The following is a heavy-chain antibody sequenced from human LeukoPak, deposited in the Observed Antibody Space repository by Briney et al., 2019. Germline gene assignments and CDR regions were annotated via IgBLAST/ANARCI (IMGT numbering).Heavy chain of an antibody. Sequence: ASVKVSCKASGYTFTGYYIHWVRQAPGQGLEWMGWINPNSGGTNYAQKFQGRVTMTRDTSISTAYMELSRLRSDDTAVYYCATGVTTVTAPLDYWGQGTLVTVSS. CDR2: INPNSGGT. J-gene: IGHJ4*02. D-gene: IGHD4-17*01. V-gene: IGHV1-2*02. CDR3: ATGVTTVTAPLDY. CDR1: GYTFTGYY.